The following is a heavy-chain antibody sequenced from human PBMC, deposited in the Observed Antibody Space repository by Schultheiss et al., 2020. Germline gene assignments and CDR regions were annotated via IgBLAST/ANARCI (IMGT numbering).Heavy chain of an antibody. CDR1: GFTFSSYA. CDR2: ISYDGSNK. Sequence: GESLKISCAASGFTFSSYAMHWVRQAPGKGLEWVAVISYDGSNKYYADSVKGRFTIPRDNSKNTLYLQMNSLRAEDTALYYCAKDLRRCSGGSCYYYYGMDVWGQGTTVTVSS. J-gene: IGHJ6*02. V-gene: IGHV3-30-3*01. CDR3: AKDLRRCSGGSCYYYYGMDV. D-gene: IGHD2-15*01.